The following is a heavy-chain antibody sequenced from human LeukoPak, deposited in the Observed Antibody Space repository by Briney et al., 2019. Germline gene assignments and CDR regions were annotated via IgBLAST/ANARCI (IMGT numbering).Heavy chain of an antibody. CDR3: ARDVDSSGYFFDAFDI. Sequence: GGSLRLSCAASGFTVSTNYMSWVRQAPGKGLEWVSVIYSGGSTYYADSVKGRFTISRDNSKNTLYLQMNSLRAEDTAVYYCARDVDSSGYFFDAFDIWGQGTMVIVSS. D-gene: IGHD3-22*01. CDR2: IYSGGST. J-gene: IGHJ3*02. V-gene: IGHV3-66*01. CDR1: GFTVSTNY.